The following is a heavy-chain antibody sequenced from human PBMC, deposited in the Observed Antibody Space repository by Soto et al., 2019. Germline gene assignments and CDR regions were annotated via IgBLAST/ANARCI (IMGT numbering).Heavy chain of an antibody. CDR2: IYWDGDK. CDR1: GFSLSTSGVG. J-gene: IGHJ5*02. Sequence: QITLKESGPTLVKPTQTLTLTCTFSGFSLSTSGVGVAWIRQPPGKALEWLALIYWDGDKRYSPSLKTRLTITKDTTKNQVVLTMTKMDHVDKATYYCAHRRPAAIDPWGQCTLVTVSS. V-gene: IGHV2-5*02. D-gene: IGHD2-2*02. CDR3: AHRRPAAIDP.